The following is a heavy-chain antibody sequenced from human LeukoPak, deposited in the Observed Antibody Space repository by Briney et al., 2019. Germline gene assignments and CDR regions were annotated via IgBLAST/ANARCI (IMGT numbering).Heavy chain of an antibody. Sequence: PGGSLRLSCAASGFTFNSYAMSCVRQAPGKGLEWVSAISVGVGSTYYADSVKGRFTISRDSSKNTLFLQMNSLRAEDTAVYYCAQRELSVIYWGQGTLVTVSS. J-gene: IGHJ4*02. CDR2: ISVGVGST. CDR3: AQRELSVIY. D-gene: IGHD3-10*01. CDR1: GFTFNSYA. V-gene: IGHV3-23*01.